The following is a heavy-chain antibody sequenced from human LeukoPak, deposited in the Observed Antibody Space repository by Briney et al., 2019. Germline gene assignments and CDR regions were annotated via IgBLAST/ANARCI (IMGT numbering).Heavy chain of an antibody. CDR3: ARACSRKYYFIDYMDV. V-gene: IGHV3-21*01. Sequence: YYADSVKGRFTISRDNAKKSVILEMNSLRAEDTAVYYCARACSRKYYFIDYMDVWGKGTTVTVSS. J-gene: IGHJ6*03. D-gene: IGHD2-2*01.